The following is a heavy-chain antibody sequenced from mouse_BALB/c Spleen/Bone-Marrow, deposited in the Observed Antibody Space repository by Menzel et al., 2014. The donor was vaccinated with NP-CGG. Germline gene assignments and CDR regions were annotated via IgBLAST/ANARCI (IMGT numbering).Heavy chain of an antibody. J-gene: IGHJ3*01. D-gene: IGHD2-14*01. Sequence: DVKLVESGGGLVQPGGSLRLSCATSGFTFTYFYMSWVRQPPGKALEWLGFIRHKANGYTTEYSASVKGRFTISRDNSKRILYLQMNTMRAEDSATYYCARDRRYDFAWFAYWGQGTLVTVSA. CDR2: IRHKANGYTT. CDR3: ARDRRYDFAWFAY. CDR1: GFTFTYFY. V-gene: IGHV7-3*02.